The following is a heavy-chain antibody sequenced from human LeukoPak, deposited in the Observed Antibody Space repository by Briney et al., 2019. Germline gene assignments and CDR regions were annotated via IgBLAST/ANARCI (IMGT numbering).Heavy chain of an antibody. D-gene: IGHD3-10*01. J-gene: IGHJ4*02. CDR1: GFTFSSYA. V-gene: IGHV3-23*01. CDR2: ISVSGENT. CDR3: AKYGSGTYYNGLH. Sequence: GGSLRLSCAASGFTFSSYAMTWVRQAPGKGLQWVSTISVSGENTYYADSVKGRFPISRDISKSTLYLQMNSLRDEDTALYYCAKYGSGTYYNGLHWGQGTLVTVSS.